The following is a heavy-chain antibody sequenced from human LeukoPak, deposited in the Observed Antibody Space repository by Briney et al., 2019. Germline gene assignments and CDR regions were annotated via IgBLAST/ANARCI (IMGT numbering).Heavy chain of an antibody. Sequence: GGSLRLSCAASGFTFSSYAMSWVRQAPGKGLEWVSAISGSGGSTYYADSVKGRFTISRDNSKNRLYLQMNSLRAEDTAVYYCAKDHRGFDDFWTGYDYWGQGSLVTVSS. CDR3: AKDHRGFDDFWTGYDY. V-gene: IGHV3-23*01. J-gene: IGHJ4*02. CDR2: ISGSGGST. D-gene: IGHD3/OR15-3a*01. CDR1: GFTFSSYA.